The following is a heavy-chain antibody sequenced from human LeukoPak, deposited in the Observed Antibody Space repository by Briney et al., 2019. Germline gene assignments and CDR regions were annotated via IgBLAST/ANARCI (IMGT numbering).Heavy chain of an antibody. CDR1: GFTCNSNG. CDR2: ISGSGGST. J-gene: IGHJ4*02. CDR3: VRVRGSYPNNNFDY. Sequence: GSLTRSAAASGFTCNSNGMTWVRHAQGNGLEWVSGISGSGGSTAYADPVKGRFTISRDNSKNTLYLQMNSLRVEDTAVHYCVRVRGSYPNNNFDYWGQGTLVSVSS. V-gene: IGHV3-23*01. D-gene: IGHD1-26*01.